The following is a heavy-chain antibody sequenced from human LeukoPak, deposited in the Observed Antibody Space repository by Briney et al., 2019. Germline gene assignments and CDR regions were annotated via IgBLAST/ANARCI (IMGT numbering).Heavy chain of an antibody. Sequence: MSSETLSLTCTVSGYSISSDYYWGWIRQPPGKGLEWIGSIYHSGSTYYNPSLKSRVTISVDTSKNRFSLKLSSVTAADTAVYYCARAQGRAGAGFDIWGQGTMVTVSS. CDR2: IYHSGST. D-gene: IGHD3-10*01. CDR3: ARAQGRAGAGFDI. V-gene: IGHV4-38-2*02. CDR1: GYSISSDYY. J-gene: IGHJ3*02.